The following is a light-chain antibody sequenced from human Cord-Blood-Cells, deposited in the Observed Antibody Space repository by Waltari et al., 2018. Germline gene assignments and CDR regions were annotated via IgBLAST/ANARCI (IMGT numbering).Light chain of an antibody. J-gene: IGKJ3*01. Sequence: ELVLTQAPGTLYLCQGERDTLSCRASQSVSSSYLAWYQQKPGQAPRLLIYGASSRATGIPDRFSGSGSGTDFTLTISRLEPEDFAVYYCQQYGSSPFTFGPGTKVDIK. V-gene: IGKV3-20*01. CDR1: QSVSSSY. CDR3: QQYGSSPFT. CDR2: GAS.